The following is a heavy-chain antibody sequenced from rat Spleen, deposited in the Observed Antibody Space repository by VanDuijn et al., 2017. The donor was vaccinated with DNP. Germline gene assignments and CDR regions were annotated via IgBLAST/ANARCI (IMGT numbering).Heavy chain of an antibody. D-gene: IGHD1-4*01. CDR3: ASPGY. J-gene: IGHJ2*01. CDR2: IKAKSNNYAT. V-gene: IGHV6-6*01. Sequence: EVQVLESGGGVVQPGKSLKLSCATSGFTFSTTWMYWYRQFPEKRLEWVARIKAKSNNYATDYTPSVKGRFTISRDDSKSSIYLQMNNLKEEDTAIYYCASPGYWGQGVMVTVSS. CDR1: GFTFSTTW.